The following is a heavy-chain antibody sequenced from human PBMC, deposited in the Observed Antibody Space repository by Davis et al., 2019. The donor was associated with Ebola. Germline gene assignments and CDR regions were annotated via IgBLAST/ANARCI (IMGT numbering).Heavy chain of an antibody. J-gene: IGHJ6*04. D-gene: IGHD5-18*01. CDR3: ARGWLRGGMDV. V-gene: IGHV6-1*01. CDR2: TYYKSKWYN. Sequence: HPQTPSLSSAISGDSVSSGGWNWIRPSPSRGLEWLGRTYYKSKWYNDYAASVKSRITINPDTSKNQFTLQLTSVTPEDTALYYCARGWLRGGMDVWGEGTTVTVSS. CDR1: GDSVSSGG.